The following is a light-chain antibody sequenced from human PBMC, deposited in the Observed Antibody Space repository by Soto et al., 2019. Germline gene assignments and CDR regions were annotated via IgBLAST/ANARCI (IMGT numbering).Light chain of an antibody. Sequence: DIQMTQSTPSLSASVGDRVTITCRASQGIDHSLAWYQQKPGEIPNLLIYSASTLQSGVASRFSGSGSGTDFTLTITSLQPEDVATSDCQEHYSGPPVAFGPGTKVDV. CDR1: QGIDHS. J-gene: IGKJ3*01. V-gene: IGKV1-27*01. CDR3: QEHYSGPPVA. CDR2: SAS.